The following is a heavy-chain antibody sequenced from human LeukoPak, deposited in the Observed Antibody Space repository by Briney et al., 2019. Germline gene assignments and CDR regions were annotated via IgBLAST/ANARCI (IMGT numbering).Heavy chain of an antibody. CDR1: GGTFSSYA. J-gene: IGHJ4*02. D-gene: IGHD4-23*01. CDR2: IIPILGIA. V-gene: IGHV1-69*04. Sequence: ASVKVSCKASGGTFSSYAISWVRQAPGQGLEWMGRIIPILGIANYAQKFQGRVTITADKSTSTAYMELSSLRSEDTAVYYCASGAYGGNPRAGDYWGQGTLVTVSS. CDR3: ASGAYGGNPRAGDY.